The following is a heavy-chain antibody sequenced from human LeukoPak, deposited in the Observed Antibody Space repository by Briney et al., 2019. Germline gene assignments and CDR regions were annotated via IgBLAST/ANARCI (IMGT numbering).Heavy chain of an antibody. J-gene: IGHJ3*02. D-gene: IGHD3-3*01. CDR3: ARVGSGYDAFDI. CDR2: INYSGTT. CDR1: GGSISSTSYY. Sequence: PSETLSLTCTVSGGSISSTSYYWGWIRQSPGKGLEWIGSINYSGTTYYNPSLKSRLTISVDTSKNQFSLKLNSVTAADTAVYYCARVGSGYDAFDIWGQGTMVTVSS. V-gene: IGHV4-39*07.